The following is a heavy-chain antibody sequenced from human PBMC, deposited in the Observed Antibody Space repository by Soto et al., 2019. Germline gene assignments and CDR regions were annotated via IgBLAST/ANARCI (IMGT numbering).Heavy chain of an antibody. CDR1: GFTFSSYA. D-gene: IGHD2-2*01. CDR3: AKDDPGIVVVPAATAEYFQH. V-gene: IGHV3-23*01. CDR2: ISGSGGST. J-gene: IGHJ1*01. Sequence: GESLKISCAASGFTFSSYAMSWVRQAPGKGLEWVSAISGSGGSTYYADSVKGRFTISRDNSKNTLYLQMNSLRAEDTAVYYCAKDDPGIVVVPAATAEYFQHWGQGTLVTVSS.